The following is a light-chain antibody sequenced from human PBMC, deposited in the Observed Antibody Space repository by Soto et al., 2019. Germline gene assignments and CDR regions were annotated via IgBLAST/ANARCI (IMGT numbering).Light chain of an antibody. CDR3: QQSYRTPPIT. CDR1: QSIRSH. V-gene: IGKV1-39*01. CDR2: SAY. J-gene: IGKJ5*01. Sequence: DIQSTQSPSAQSASVGDTATITCRASQSIRSHLNWYQQKPGKAPKLLIYSAYSLQSGVPSRFSGSGSGTDFTLTISDLQTEDFATYYCQQSYRTPPITFGQGTRLEIK.